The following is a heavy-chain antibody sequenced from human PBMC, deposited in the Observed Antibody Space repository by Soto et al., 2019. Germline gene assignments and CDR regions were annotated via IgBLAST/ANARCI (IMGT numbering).Heavy chain of an antibody. CDR3: ARPSSTGLVPWGTRDAFEI. CDR1: GFPFSSYA. D-gene: IGHD3-16*01. CDR2: ISGSGSST. Sequence: GLSLRLSGAASGFPFSSYAMSWVRQAPGKGLEWVSAISGSGSSTYYADSVKGRFTISRDNSKNTLYLQMNSLRAEDTALYYCARPSSTGLVPWGTRDAFEICAQGTMVPVSS. J-gene: IGHJ3*02. V-gene: IGHV3-23*01.